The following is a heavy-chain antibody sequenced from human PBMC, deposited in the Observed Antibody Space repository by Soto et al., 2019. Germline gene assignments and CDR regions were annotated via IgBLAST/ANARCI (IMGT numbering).Heavy chain of an antibody. CDR1: GFTFSNYA. CDR2: ISKDGSNK. D-gene: IGHD3-9*01. Sequence: PXGSRWLSCAVSGFTFSNYALHWVRQAPGKGLEWVAVISKDGSNKYYGDFVKGRFTISRDSSKNTLYLQMNSLREEDTAVYYCAKETGPQGGFDYWGQGSLVTVSS. CDR3: AKETGPQGGFDY. J-gene: IGHJ4*02. V-gene: IGHV3-30*18.